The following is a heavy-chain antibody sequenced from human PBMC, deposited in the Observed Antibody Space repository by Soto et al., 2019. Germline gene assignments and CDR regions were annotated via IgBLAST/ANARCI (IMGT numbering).Heavy chain of an antibody. V-gene: IGHV1-69*01. Sequence: QVQLVQSGAEVKKPGSSVKVSCKASGGTFSSYAISWVRQAPGQGLEWMGGLIPIFGTANYAQKFQGRVTITADESTSTAYMELSSLRSEDTAVYSCARVYCSGGSCYSGVDYYGMDVWGQGTTVTVS. D-gene: IGHD2-15*01. CDR2: LIPIFGTA. CDR3: ARVYCSGGSCYSGVDYYGMDV. J-gene: IGHJ6*02. CDR1: GGTFSSYA.